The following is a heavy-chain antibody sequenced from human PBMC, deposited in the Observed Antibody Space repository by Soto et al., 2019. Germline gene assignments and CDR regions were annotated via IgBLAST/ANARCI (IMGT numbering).Heavy chain of an antibody. J-gene: IGHJ4*02. CDR1: GFTFSGSA. CDR3: TRIEYYDILTGYRYPDY. D-gene: IGHD3-9*01. V-gene: IGHV3-73*01. Sequence: EVQLVESGGGLVQPGGSLKLSCAASGFTFSGSAMHWVRQASGQGLEWVGRIRSKANSYATAYAASVKGRFTISRDDSKNTAYLQMNSLNTEDTAVYYCTRIEYYDILTGYRYPDYWGQGTLVTVSS. CDR2: IRSKANSYAT.